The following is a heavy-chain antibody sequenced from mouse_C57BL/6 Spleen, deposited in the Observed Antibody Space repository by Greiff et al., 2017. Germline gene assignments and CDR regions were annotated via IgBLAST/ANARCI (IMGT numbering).Heavy chain of an antibody. D-gene: IGHD1-1*01. Sequence: EVQLQQSVAELVRPGASVKLSCTASGFNIKNTYMHWVQQRPEQGLEWIGRIDPANGNTKYAPKFQGKATITADTSSNTAYLQLSSLTSEDTAIYYCASPHYYGSSYWYFDVWGTGTTVTVSS. CDR2: IDPANGNT. CDR1: GFNIKNTY. V-gene: IGHV14-3*01. J-gene: IGHJ1*03. CDR3: ASPHYYGSSYWYFDV.